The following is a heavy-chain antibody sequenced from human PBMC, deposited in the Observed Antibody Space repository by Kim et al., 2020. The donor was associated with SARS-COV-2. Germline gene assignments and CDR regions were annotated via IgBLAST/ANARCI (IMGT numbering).Heavy chain of an antibody. V-gene: IGHV4-4*02. CDR1: GGSISSSNW. CDR3: ARVSGIFEWELRPSWFDP. CDR2: IYHSGST. D-gene: IGHD1-26*01. J-gene: IGHJ5*02. Sequence: SETLSLTCAVSGGSISSSNWWSWVRQPPGKGLEWIGEIYHSGSTNYNPSLKSRVTISVDKSKNQFSLKLSSVTAADTAVYYCARVSGIFEWELRPSWFDPWGQGTLVTVSS.